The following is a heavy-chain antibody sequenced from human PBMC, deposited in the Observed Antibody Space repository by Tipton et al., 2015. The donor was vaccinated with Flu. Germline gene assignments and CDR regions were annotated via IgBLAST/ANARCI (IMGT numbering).Heavy chain of an antibody. CDR2: ISAYDGTT. CDR1: SYSFTSYA. V-gene: IGHV1-18*01. Sequence: VQLVQSGAEVKKPGASAKVSCKASSYSFTSYAISWVRQAPGQGLEWKRWISAYDGTTKYAQKMQGRVTMTIDTSTSTAYMELRDLRSDDTAVYYCARDPLTSVWSDSYYGMDVWGQGTTVTVAS. J-gene: IGHJ6*02. CDR3: ARDPLTSVWSDSYYGMDV. D-gene: IGHD2-2*01.